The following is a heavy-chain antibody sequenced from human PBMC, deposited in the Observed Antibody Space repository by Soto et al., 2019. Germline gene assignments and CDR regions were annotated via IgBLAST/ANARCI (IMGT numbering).Heavy chain of an antibody. D-gene: IGHD3-10*01. CDR2: ISYDGSNK. V-gene: IGHV3-30*18. J-gene: IGHJ4*02. CDR3: AKDPTYGSGSPIFDY. CDR1: GFTFSSYG. Sequence: GGSLRLSCAASGFTFSSYGMHWVRQAPGKGLEWVAVISYDGSNKYYADSVKGRFTISRDNSKNTLYLQMNSLRAEDTAVYYCAKDPTYGSGSPIFDYWGQGTLVTVSS.